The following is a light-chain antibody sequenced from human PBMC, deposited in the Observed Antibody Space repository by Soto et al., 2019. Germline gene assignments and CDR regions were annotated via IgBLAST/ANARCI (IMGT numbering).Light chain of an antibody. V-gene: IGLV6-57*01. CDR1: SGSIASNY. CDR2: DDN. CDR3: QSYDSSNLQV. J-gene: IGLJ2*01. Sequence: NFMLTQPHSVSESPGKTVTISCTRSSGSIASNYVQWYQQGPGTSPTTVIYDDNQRPSGVPDRFSGSIDTSSSAASLTISGLQTEDEADYYFQSYDSSNLQVVGGGTEATVL.